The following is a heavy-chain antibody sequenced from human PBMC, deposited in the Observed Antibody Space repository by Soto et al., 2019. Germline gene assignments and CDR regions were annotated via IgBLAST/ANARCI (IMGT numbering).Heavy chain of an antibody. Sequence: SVKVSCKASGDTSSSYAISWVRQAPGQGLEWMGGIIPMYAATDYAQKFQGRVTITADESTNTAYMELSSLRSEDTAIYYCAKTPPRTTATAYYFDYWGQGTLVTVSS. CDR1: GDTSSSYA. J-gene: IGHJ4*02. D-gene: IGHD4-17*01. CDR2: IIPMYAAT. V-gene: IGHV1-69*13. CDR3: AKTPPRTTATAYYFDY.